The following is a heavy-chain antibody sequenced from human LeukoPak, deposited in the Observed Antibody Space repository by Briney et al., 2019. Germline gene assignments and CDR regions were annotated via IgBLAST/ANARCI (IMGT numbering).Heavy chain of an antibody. V-gene: IGHV4-59*08. CDR1: GGSISSYY. CDR2: IYYSGST. D-gene: IGHD6-25*01. J-gene: IGHJ4*02. CDR3: ARQVSGRRGFDY. Sequence: SETLSLTCTVSGGSISSYYWSWLRQPPGKGLEWIGYIYYSGSTNYNPSLKSRVTISVDTSKNQFSLKLSSVTAADTAVYYCARQVSGRRGFDYWGQGTLVTVSS.